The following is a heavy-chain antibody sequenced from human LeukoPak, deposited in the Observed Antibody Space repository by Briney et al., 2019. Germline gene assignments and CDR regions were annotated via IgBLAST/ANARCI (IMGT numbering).Heavy chain of an antibody. J-gene: IGHJ4*02. CDR3: ARDSASGYDLVDFDY. D-gene: IGHD3-22*01. CDR2: IKQDGSEK. CDR1: GVTFNDFW. V-gene: IGHV3-7*01. Sequence: GGSLRLSCAASGVTFNDFWMSWVRQAPGKGLEWVANIKQDGSEKYYVDSVKGRFTISRDNAKTSLYLQMNSLRPEDTAVYYCARDSASGYDLVDFDYWGQGTLVTVSS.